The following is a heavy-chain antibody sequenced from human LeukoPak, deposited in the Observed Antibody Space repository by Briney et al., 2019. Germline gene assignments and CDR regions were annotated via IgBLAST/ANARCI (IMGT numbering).Heavy chain of an antibody. CDR3: ARHGLGYGDQGREFDY. Sequence: GESLKISCKGSGYSFTSYWIGWVRQMPGKGLEWMGIIYPGDSDTRCSPSFQGQVTISADKSISTAYLQWSSLKASDTAMYYCARHGLGYGDQGREFDYWGQGTLVTVSS. J-gene: IGHJ4*02. V-gene: IGHV5-51*01. CDR2: IYPGDSDT. CDR1: GYSFTSYW. D-gene: IGHD4-17*01.